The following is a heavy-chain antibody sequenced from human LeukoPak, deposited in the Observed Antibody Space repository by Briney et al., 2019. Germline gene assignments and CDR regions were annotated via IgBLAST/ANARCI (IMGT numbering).Heavy chain of an antibody. V-gene: IGHV3-66*04. D-gene: IGHD2-21*01. CDR2: IYSGGNT. J-gene: IGHJ6*02. CDR1: GLTVSSNY. CDR3: ARPLFGGYSSYYGMDV. Sequence: GGSLRLACAASGLTVSSNYMSWVRQAPGKGLEWVSVIYSGGNTYYADSVKGRFTISRDNYKNTLYLQMTSLRAEDTAVYYCARPLFGGYSSYYGMDVWGQGTTVTVSS.